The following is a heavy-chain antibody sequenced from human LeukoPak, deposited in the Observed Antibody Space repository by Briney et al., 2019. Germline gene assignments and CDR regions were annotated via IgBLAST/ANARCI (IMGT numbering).Heavy chain of an antibody. CDR1: GFTLSSYS. CDR3: AREYTGSEYFDY. V-gene: IGHV3-21*01. Sequence: GGSLRLSCAASGFTLSSYSINWVRQAPGKGLEWVSSISSRSSDIYYADSVKGRFTISRDNAKNSLYLQMNSLRVDDTAVYYCAREYTGSEYFDYWGQGTLVTVSS. CDR2: ISSRSSDI. J-gene: IGHJ4*02. D-gene: IGHD5-12*01.